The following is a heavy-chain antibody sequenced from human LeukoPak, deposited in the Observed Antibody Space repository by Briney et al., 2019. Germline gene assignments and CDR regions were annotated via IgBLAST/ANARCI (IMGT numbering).Heavy chain of an antibody. CDR3: ARKAVAGNLFDY. V-gene: IGHV1-2*02. J-gene: IGHJ4*02. D-gene: IGHD6-19*01. CDR1: GYTFTGYY. Sequence: ASVKVSCKASGYTFTGYYMHRVRQAPGQGLEWMGWINPNSGGTNYAQKFQGRVTMTRDTSISTAYMELSRLRSDDTAVYYCARKAVAGNLFDYWGQGTLVTVSS. CDR2: INPNSGGT.